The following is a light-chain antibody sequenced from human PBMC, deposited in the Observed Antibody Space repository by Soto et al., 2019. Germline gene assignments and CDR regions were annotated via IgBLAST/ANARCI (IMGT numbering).Light chain of an antibody. CDR3: QQYESYPLT. Sequence: DIQMTQSPSTLSASVGDRVTITCRASQSVSAWLAWYQQKPGKAPELLIYSASTVETGVPSRFGGSGSDTAFTLTISSLRPDDFATYYCQQYESYPLTFGGGTRIEIK. V-gene: IGKV1-5*03. CDR1: QSVSAW. J-gene: IGKJ4*01. CDR2: SAS.